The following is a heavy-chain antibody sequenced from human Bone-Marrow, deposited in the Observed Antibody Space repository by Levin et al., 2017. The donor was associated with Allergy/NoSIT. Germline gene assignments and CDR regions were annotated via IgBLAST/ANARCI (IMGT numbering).Heavy chain of an antibody. CDR2: INSDGSST. CDR3: AVYCSSSSSYAASS. D-gene: IGHD2-2*01. J-gene: IGHJ4*02. CDR1: GFTFGSYW. V-gene: IGHV3-74*01. Sequence: GGSLRLSCAASGFTFGSYWMHWVRQAPGKGLMWVSRINSDGSSTNYADSVKGRFTISRDNAKNTLYLQMNSLRAEDTAVYYCAVYCSSSSSYAASSWGQGTLVTVSS.